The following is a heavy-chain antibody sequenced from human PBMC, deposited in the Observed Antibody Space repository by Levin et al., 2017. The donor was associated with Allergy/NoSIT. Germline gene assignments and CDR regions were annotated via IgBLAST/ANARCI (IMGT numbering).Heavy chain of an antibody. D-gene: IGHD3-9*01. J-gene: IGHJ4*02. CDR2: ISDSGSST. CDR1: GFTFSRYA. CDR3: AKDEMFPAYDSGRDY. Sequence: PGGSLRLSCAASGFTFSRYAMSWVRQAPGKGLEWVSGISDSGSSTYYADSVKGRFTISRDNSKNTLFLQMNSLRVEDTALYYCAKDEMFPAYDSGRDYWGQGTLVTVSS. V-gene: IGHV3-23*01.